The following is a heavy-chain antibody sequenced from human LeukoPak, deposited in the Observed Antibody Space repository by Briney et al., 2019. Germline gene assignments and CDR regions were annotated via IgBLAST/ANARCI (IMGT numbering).Heavy chain of an antibody. Sequence: PGGSLRLSCAASGFTFSNYAMSWVRQAPGKGLEWVSSISGSSSFIYDVDSVKGRFTISRDNAKNSLYLQMNSLRAEDTAVYYCARGDEHFDYWGQGTLVTVSS. CDR3: ARGDEHFDY. CDR1: GFTFSNYA. J-gene: IGHJ4*02. CDR2: ISGSSSFI. V-gene: IGHV3-21*01.